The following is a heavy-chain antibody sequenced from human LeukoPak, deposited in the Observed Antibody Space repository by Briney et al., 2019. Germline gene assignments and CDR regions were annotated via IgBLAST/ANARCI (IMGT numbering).Heavy chain of an antibody. J-gene: IGHJ4*02. CDR3: ARSDGEYDYVWGSYRPYYFDY. CDR2: ISSSGSTI. CDR1: GFTFSDYY. V-gene: IGHV3-11*04. D-gene: IGHD3-16*02. Sequence: GGSLRLSCAASGFTFSDYYMSWIRQAPGKGLEWVSYISSSGSTIYYADSVKGRFTISRDNAKNSLYLQMNSLRAEDTAVYYCARSDGEYDYVWGSYRPYYFDYWGQGTLVTVSS.